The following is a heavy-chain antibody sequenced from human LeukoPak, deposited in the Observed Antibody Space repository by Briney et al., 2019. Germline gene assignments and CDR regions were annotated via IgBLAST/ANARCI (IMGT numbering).Heavy chain of an antibody. J-gene: IGHJ4*02. V-gene: IGHV4-59*01. CDR2: IYYSGST. D-gene: IGHD3-16*02. CDR3: AGAQDTFGGVIALDY. Sequence: PSETLSLTCTVSGGSISSYYWSWIRQPPRKGLEWIGYIYYSGSTNYNPSLKSRVTISVDTSKNQFSLKLSSVTAADTAVYYCAGAQDTFGGVIALDYWGQGTLVTVSS. CDR1: GGSISSYY.